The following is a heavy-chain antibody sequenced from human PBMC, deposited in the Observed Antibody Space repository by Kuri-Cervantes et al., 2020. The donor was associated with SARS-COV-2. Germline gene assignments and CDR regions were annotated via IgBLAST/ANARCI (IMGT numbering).Heavy chain of an antibody. V-gene: IGHV3-30*03. CDR2: ISYDGSNK. CDR3: ARDLFRGKIFAEPGGMDV. D-gene: IGHD3-3*01. Sequence: GESLKISCVASGFTFSSYGMHWVRQAPGKGLEWVAVISYDGSNKYYADSVKGRFTISRDNSKNTLYLQMNSLRAEDTAVYYCARDLFRGKIFAEPGGMDVWGQGTTVTVSS. J-gene: IGHJ6*02. CDR1: GFTFSSYG.